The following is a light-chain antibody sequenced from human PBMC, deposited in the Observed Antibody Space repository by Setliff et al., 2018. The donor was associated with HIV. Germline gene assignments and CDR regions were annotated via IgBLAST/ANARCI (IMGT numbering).Light chain of an antibody. V-gene: IGLV2-14*01. CDR3: SSYGSSGTFYV. Sequence: QSALAQSASVSGSPGQSITISCTGTSSDVGGYNFVSWYQHHPGKAPKVVIYEVNNRPSGVSYRFSGSKSGNTASLTISGLQAEDEAEYYCSSYGSSGTFYVFGTGTKVTVL. CDR1: SSDVGGYNF. J-gene: IGLJ1*01. CDR2: EVN.